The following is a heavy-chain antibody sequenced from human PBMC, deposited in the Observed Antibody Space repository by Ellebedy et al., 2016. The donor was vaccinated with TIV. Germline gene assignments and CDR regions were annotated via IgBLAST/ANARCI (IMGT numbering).Heavy chain of an antibody. J-gene: IGHJ4*02. Sequence: GESLKISCTASGFTFSSYAMSWVRQAPGKGLEWVSAISGSGGSTYYADSVKGRFTISRDNSKNTVYLQMNSLRAEDTAVYYCAHIEGDYSDFCWGQGTLVTVSS. V-gene: IGHV3-23*01. CDR2: ISGSGGST. CDR3: AHIEGDYSDFC. CDR1: GFTFSSYA. D-gene: IGHD4-11*01.